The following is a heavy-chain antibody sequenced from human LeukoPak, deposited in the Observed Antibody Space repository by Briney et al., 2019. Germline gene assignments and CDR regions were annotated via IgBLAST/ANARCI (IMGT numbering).Heavy chain of an antibody. Sequence: PGGSLRLSCAASGFTFSDYYMSWVRQAPGKGLEWGSYISSSGGTIYYADSVKGRFTISRDNAKNSLYLQMNSLRAEDTAVYYCARSSVEMATILAYWGQGTLVTVSS. V-gene: IGHV3-11*01. CDR3: ARSSVEMATILAY. D-gene: IGHD5-24*01. CDR2: ISSSGGTI. CDR1: GFTFSDYY. J-gene: IGHJ4*02.